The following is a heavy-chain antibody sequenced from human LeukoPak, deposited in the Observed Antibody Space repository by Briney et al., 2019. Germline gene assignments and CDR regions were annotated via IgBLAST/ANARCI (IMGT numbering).Heavy chain of an antibody. V-gene: IGHV3-74*01. CDR1: GNYW. Sequence: GGSLRLSCAASGNYWMHWVRQAPGKGLVWVSHINSDGSWTSYADSVKGRFTISKDNAKNTVYLQMNSLRAEDTAVYYCARGGVVVPAVRHYYYGMDVWGQGTTVTVSS. D-gene: IGHD2-2*01. CDR2: INSDGSWT. CDR3: ARGGVVVPAVRHYYYGMDV. J-gene: IGHJ6*02.